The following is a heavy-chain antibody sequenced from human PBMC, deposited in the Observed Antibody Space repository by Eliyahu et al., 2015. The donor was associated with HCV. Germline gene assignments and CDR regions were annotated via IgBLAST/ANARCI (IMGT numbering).Heavy chain of an antibody. Sequence: QLQLQESGPGLVKPSETLSLTCTVSGGSISSSSYYWGWIRQPPGKGLEWIGSIYYSGSTYYNPSLKSRVTISVDTSKNQFSLKLSSVTAADTAVYYCARATVVTRYFQHWGQGTLVTVSS. D-gene: IGHD4-23*01. CDR1: GGSISSSSYY. CDR2: IYYSGST. CDR3: ARATVVTRYFQH. V-gene: IGHV4-39*07. J-gene: IGHJ1*01.